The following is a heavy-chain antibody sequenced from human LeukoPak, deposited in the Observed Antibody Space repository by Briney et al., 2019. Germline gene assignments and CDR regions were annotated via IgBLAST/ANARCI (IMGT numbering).Heavy chain of an antibody. CDR2: IQFDGSIK. V-gene: IGHV3-33*01. Sequence: GGSLRLSCAASGFIFSNYGINWVRQAPGKGLEWVTGIQFDGSIKYYADSLKGRFTISRDDSKNTVYVQMDSLRAEDTAVYYCARGWYCSSTSCRHFDYWGQGTLVTVSS. CDR3: ARGWYCSSTSCRHFDY. D-gene: IGHD2-2*01. J-gene: IGHJ4*02. CDR1: GFIFSNYG.